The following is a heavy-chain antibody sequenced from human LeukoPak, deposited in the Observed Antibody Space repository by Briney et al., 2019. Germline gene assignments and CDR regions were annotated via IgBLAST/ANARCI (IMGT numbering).Heavy chain of an antibody. CDR2: INHSGST. Sequence: SETLSLTCAVYGGSFSGYYWSWIRQPPGKGLEWIGEINHSGSTNYNPSLKSRVTISVDTSKNQFSLKLSSVTAADTAVYYCARRRYGSGSYRLDYWGQGTLVTVSS. V-gene: IGHV4-34*01. CDR3: ARRRYGSGSYRLDY. D-gene: IGHD3-10*01. J-gene: IGHJ4*02. CDR1: GGSFSGYY.